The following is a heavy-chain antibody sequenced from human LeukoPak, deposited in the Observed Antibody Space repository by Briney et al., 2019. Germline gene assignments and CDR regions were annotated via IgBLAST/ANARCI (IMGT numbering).Heavy chain of an antibody. J-gene: IGHJ4*02. Sequence: GGSLRLSCAASGFTFSSYEMNWVRQAPGKGLEWVSSITSSSTSMYYADSVKGRFTISRDNAKNSLYLQMNSLRAEDTAVYYCARTYYDILTGYNPYFDYWGQGTLVTVSS. V-gene: IGHV3-48*03. CDR2: ITSSSTSM. CDR3: ARTYYDILTGYNPYFDY. D-gene: IGHD3-9*01. CDR1: GFTFSSYE.